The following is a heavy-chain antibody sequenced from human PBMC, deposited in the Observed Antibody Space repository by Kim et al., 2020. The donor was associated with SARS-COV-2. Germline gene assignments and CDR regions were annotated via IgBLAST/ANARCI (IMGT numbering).Heavy chain of an antibody. CDR3: AREGNWFDP. CDR1: GGSISSGGYS. J-gene: IGHJ5*02. V-gene: IGHV4-30-2*01. CDR2: IYYSGST. Sequence: SETLSLTCAVSGGSISSGGYSWSWIRQPPGKGLEWIGYIYYSGSTYYNPSLKSRVTISVDRSKNQFSLKLSSVTAADTAVYYCAREGNWFDPWGQGTLVTVSS.